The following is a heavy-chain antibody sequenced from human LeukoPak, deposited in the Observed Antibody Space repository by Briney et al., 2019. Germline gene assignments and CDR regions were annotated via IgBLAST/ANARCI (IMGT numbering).Heavy chain of an antibody. CDR3: ARGSNWAAAGTRRGGYYYHYYMDV. J-gene: IGHJ6*03. CDR2: INWNGGST. D-gene: IGHD6-13*01. CDR1: GFTFSSYG. Sequence: GGSLRLSCAASGFTFSSYGMSWVRQAPGKGLEWVSGINWNGGSTGYADSVKGRFTISRDNAKNSLYLQMNSLRAEDTALYHCARGSNWAAAGTRRGGYYYHYYMDVWGKGTTVTISS. V-gene: IGHV3-20*01.